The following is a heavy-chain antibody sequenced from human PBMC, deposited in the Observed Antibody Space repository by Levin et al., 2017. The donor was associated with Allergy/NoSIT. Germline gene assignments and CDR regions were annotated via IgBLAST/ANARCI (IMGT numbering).Heavy chain of an antibody. D-gene: IGHD1-1*01. CDR1: GGSISSYY. V-gene: IGHV4-59*08. CDR3: ARSAQGTYGNFDY. J-gene: IGHJ4*02. Sequence: SETLSLTCTVSGGSISSYYWSWIRQPPGKGLDWIGYIYYRGSTNCNPSLKSRVTISVDTSKNQFSLKLTSVTAADTAVYYCARSAQGTYGNFDYWGQGTLVTVSS. CDR2: IYYRGST.